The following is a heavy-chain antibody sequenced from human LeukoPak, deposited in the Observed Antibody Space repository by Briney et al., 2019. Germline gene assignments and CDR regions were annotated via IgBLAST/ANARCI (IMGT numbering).Heavy chain of an antibody. CDR3: AKDPNSSGWDYFDY. V-gene: IGHV3-30*18. D-gene: IGHD3-22*01. CDR1: GFTFSGYG. J-gene: IGHJ4*02. Sequence: GGSLRLSCAASGFTFSGYGMHWVRQAPGKGLEWVAVISYDGSNKYYADSVKGRFTISRDNSKNTLYLQMNSLRAEDTAVYYCAKDPNSSGWDYFDYWGQGTLVTVSS. CDR2: ISYDGSNK.